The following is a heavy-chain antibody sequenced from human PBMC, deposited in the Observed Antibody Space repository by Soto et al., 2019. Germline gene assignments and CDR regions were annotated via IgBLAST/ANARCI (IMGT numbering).Heavy chain of an antibody. CDR2: IYYSGST. J-gene: IGHJ5*02. CDR3: ARQDPSYHWFDP. D-gene: IGHD2-2*01. CDR1: GGSISSYF. Sequence: SETLSLTCIVSGGSISSYFWTWIRQPPGKGLECIGYIYYSGSTNYNPSLKSRVTISVDTSNNRFSLRLSSVTAADTAIYYCARQDPSYHWFDPWGQGTLVTVSS. V-gene: IGHV4-59*08.